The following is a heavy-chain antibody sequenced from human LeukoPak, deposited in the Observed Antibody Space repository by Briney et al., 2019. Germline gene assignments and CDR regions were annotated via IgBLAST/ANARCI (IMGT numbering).Heavy chain of an antibody. V-gene: IGHV3-21*01. D-gene: IGHD3-22*01. CDR2: ISSSSSCI. Sequence: KPGGSLRLSCAASGFTFSSYSMNWVRQAPGKGLEWVSSISSSSSCIYYADSVKGRFTISRDNAKNSLYLQMNSLRAEDTAVYYCARDRVGDYYDSSGYPFGYWGQGTLVTVSS. CDR1: GFTFSSYS. CDR3: ARDRVGDYYDSSGYPFGY. J-gene: IGHJ4*02.